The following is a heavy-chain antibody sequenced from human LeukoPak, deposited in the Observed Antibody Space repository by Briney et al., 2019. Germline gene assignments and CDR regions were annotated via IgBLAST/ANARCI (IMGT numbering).Heavy chain of an antibody. D-gene: IGHD3-22*01. CDR1: GYSFTGYY. V-gene: IGHV1-2*02. CDR3: ARDYYDSSGYYYVGLGYFDY. CDR2: INPNSGGT. Sequence: SVKVSCKASGYSFTGYYMHWVRQAPGQGLEWMGWINPNSGGTNYAQKFQGRVTMTRDTSISTAYMELSRLRSDDTAVYYCARDYYDSSGYYYVGLGYFDYWGQGTLVTVSS. J-gene: IGHJ4*02.